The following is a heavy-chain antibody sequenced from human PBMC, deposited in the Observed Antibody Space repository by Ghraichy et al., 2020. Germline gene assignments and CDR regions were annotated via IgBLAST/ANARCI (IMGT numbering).Heavy chain of an antibody. J-gene: IGHJ3*02. CDR2: IYYSGST. CDR3: ARDPPRRGRIVADAFDI. V-gene: IGHV4-59*01. Sequence: SETLSLTCTVSGGSISSYYWSWIRQPPGKGLEWIGYIYYSGSTNYNPSLKSRVTISVDTSKNQFSLKLSSVTAADTAVYYCARDPPRRGRIVADAFDIWGQGTMVTVSS. CDR1: GGSISSYY. D-gene: IGHD5-12*01.